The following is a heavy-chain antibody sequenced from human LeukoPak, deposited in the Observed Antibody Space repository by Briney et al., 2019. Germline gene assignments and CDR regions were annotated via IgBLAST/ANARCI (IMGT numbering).Heavy chain of an antibody. D-gene: IGHD3-22*01. Sequence: GGSLRLSCAASGFTFSSYEMSWVRQAPGKGLEWVSYISSSGGTVKYADSVKGRFTISRDNSKNTLYLQMNSLRAEDTAVYYCARGPNYYDSSGYPYYYYGMDVWGQGTTVTVSS. CDR3: ARGPNYYDSSGYPYYYYGMDV. V-gene: IGHV3-48*03. CDR2: ISSSGGTV. CDR1: GFTFSSYE. J-gene: IGHJ6*02.